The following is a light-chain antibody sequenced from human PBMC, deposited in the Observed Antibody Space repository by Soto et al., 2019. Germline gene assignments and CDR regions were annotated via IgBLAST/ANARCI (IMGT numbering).Light chain of an antibody. CDR3: QHYNSYSEA. J-gene: IGKJ1*01. Sequence: DIQMTQSPSTLCISXGDRVTIPXXASQTISSWLAWYQQKPGKAPKLLIYKASTLKSGVPSRFSGSGSGTEFTLTISSLQPDDFATYYCQHYNSYSEAFGQGTKVDIK. V-gene: IGKV1-5*03. CDR1: QTISSW. CDR2: KAS.